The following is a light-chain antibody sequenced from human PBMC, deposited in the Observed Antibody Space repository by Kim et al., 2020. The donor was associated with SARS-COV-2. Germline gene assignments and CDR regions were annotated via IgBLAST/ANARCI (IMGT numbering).Light chain of an antibody. J-gene: IGKJ1*01. CDR1: QSVSSN. CDR2: GAS. Sequence: PPSPATLSVSPGERATLSCRASQSVSSNLAWYQQKPGQAPRLLIYGASTRATGIPARFSGSGSGTEFTLTISSLQSEDFAVYYCQQYNNWRRTFGQGTKVDIK. CDR3: QQYNNWRRT. V-gene: IGKV3-15*01.